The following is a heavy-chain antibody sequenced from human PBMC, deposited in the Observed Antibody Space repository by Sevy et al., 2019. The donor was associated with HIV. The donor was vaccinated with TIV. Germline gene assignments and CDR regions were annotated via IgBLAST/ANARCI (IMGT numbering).Heavy chain of an antibody. CDR2: INQDGSVK. Sequence: GGSLRLSCAASGFTLNSYWMSWVRQAPGKGLEWVTNINQDGSVKYYVDSVKCRFTISRDNARNSLYLHMNSLRAEDTALYYCVRAIAAAGSFWGQGTLVTVSS. CDR3: VRAIAAAGSF. D-gene: IGHD6-13*01. V-gene: IGHV3-7*01. CDR1: GFTLNSYW. J-gene: IGHJ4*02.